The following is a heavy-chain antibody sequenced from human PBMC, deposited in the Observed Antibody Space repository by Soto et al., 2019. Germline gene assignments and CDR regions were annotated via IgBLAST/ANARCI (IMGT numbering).Heavy chain of an antibody. J-gene: IGHJ4*02. CDR1: GFTFSDHY. Sequence: EVQLVESGGGLVQPGGSLRLSCVASGFTFSDHYMDWVRQAPGKGLEWVGRTRNKANSYTTEYAASVRGRFTISRDDSKISLYLQMNSLKTEDTAVYYCARTFYASGTYSLDYWGQGTLVTVSS. V-gene: IGHV3-72*01. D-gene: IGHD3-10*01. CDR2: TRNKANSYTT. CDR3: ARTFYASGTYSLDY.